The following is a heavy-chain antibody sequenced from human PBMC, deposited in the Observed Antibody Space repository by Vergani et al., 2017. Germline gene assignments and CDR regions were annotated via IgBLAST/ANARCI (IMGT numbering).Heavy chain of an antibody. V-gene: IGHV3-30*02. CDR2: IRYDGSNK. Sequence: QVQLVESGGGVVQRGGSLILSCATSGFTLSNYDMQWIRQAPGKGLEWVAFIRYDGSNKYYADSVKGRFTISRDNSKNTLYLQMNSLRAEDTAVYYCAKXTSRASGCSGPDGYWGQGTLVTVSS. CDR3: AKXTSRASGCSGPDGY. D-gene: IGHD3-10*02. J-gene: IGHJ4*02. CDR1: GFTLSNYD.